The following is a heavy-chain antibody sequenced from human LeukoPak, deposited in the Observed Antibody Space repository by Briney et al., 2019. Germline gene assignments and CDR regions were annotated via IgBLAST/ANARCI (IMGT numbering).Heavy chain of an antibody. CDR3: ASDSRPYYYGSGTDLDY. CDR2: IIPIFGTA. Sequence: SVKVSCKASGGTFSSYAISWVRQAPGQGLEWMGRIIPIFGTANYAQKLQGRVTTTTDESTSTAYMELSSLRSEDTAVYYCASDSRPYYYGSGTDLDYWGQGTLVTVSS. D-gene: IGHD3-10*01. CDR1: GGTFSSYA. J-gene: IGHJ4*02. V-gene: IGHV1-69*05.